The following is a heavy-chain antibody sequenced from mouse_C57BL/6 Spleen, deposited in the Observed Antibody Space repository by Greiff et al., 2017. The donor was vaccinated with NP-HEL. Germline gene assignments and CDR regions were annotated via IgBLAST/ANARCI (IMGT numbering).Heavy chain of an antibody. D-gene: IGHD1-1*02. Sequence: EVKLMESGGGLVKPGGSLKLSCAASGFTFSSYAMSWVRQTPEKRLEWVATISDGGSYTYYPDNVKGRFTISRDNAKNNLYLQMSHLKSEDTAMYYWASVTGGFDYWGQGTTLTVSS. CDR1: GFTFSSYA. V-gene: IGHV5-4*03. CDR3: ASVTGGFDY. J-gene: IGHJ2*01. CDR2: ISDGGSYT.